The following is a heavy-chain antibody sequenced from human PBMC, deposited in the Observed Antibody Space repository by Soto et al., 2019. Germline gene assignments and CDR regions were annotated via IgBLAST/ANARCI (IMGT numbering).Heavy chain of an antibody. CDR3: ARHHGPTTSENWFDP. CDR1: GYTFFTYD. Sequence: QVHLVQSGVEVKTPGASVKVSCQASGYTFFTYDIRWVRQDPGQGLEWMGWISTYSGDTKYAQKFQGRVTMTTDTSTTTAYLELRSLRSDYTAVYYCARHHGPTTSENWFDPWGQGTLVTVSS. J-gene: IGHJ5*02. D-gene: IGHD5-12*01. CDR2: ISTYSGDT. V-gene: IGHV1-18*01.